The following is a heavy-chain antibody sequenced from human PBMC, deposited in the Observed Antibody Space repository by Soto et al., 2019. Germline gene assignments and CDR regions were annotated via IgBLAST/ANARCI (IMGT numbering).Heavy chain of an antibody. J-gene: IGHJ6*02. V-gene: IGHV3-7*03. CDR3: VIPTRSVRGMGV. CDR2: IKGDGSVT. Sequence: PGGSLRRSCAASGFTFSNFLMSWARQAPGKGLEWVANIKGDGSVTQYVASVEGRFTISRDNAKYSLYLQMNSLRVEDTALYYCVIPTRSVRGMGVWGQGTTVTVSS. D-gene: IGHD6-6*01. CDR1: GFTFSNFL.